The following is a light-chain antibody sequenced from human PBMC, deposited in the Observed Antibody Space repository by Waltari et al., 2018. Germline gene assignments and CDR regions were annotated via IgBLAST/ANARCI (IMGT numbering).Light chain of an antibody. CDR3: QQSFTIPVA. CDR2: DVS. V-gene: IGKV1-39*01. J-gene: IGKJ4*01. Sequence: DIQVTQSPSSLSASVGDRGSITCRASQNIGNNLNWYQQQPGRAPKLLIYDVSSLNSGVPSRFRGSSSGTEFTLTISSLQPEDFATYYCQQSFTIPVAFGGGTKVDI. CDR1: QNIGNN.